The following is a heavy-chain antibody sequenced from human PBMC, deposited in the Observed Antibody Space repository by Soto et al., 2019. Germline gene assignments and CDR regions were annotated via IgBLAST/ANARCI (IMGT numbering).Heavy chain of an antibody. D-gene: IGHD6-19*01. Sequence: PGGSLRLSCAASGFTFSSYAMHWVRQAPGKGLEWVAVISYDGSNKYYADSVKGRFTISGDNSKNTLYLQMNSLRAEDTAVYYCARASLIAVAGLTIDDWGQGTLVTVSS. CDR3: ARASLIAVAGLTIDD. CDR1: GFTFSSYA. J-gene: IGHJ4*02. V-gene: IGHV3-30-3*01. CDR2: ISYDGSNK.